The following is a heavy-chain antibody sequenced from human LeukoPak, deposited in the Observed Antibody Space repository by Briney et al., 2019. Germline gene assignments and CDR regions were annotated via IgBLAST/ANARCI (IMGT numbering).Heavy chain of an antibody. CDR1: GGSIANYF. CDR2: VYSDGST. J-gene: IGHJ3*02. CDR3: ARASDSSGSYSGGHI. V-gene: IGHV4-59*01. D-gene: IGHD6-19*01. Sequence: SETLSITCTVSGGSIANYFWSWIRQSPGKGLEWIGYVYSDGSTKYKSSLKSRVTISVDTSKNQFSLKLSSVTAADTAVYYCARASDSSGSYSGGHIWGQGTMVTVSS.